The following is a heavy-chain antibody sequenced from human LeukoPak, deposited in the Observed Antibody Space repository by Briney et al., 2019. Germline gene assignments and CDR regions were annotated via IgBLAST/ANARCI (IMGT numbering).Heavy chain of an antibody. CDR1: GFTFSSYA. V-gene: IGHV3-64*01. CDR3: ARDGSDCSGGSCPLYYYYGMDV. Sequence: GGSLRLSCAASGFTFSSYAMHWVRQAPGKGLEYVSAISSNGGSTYYANSVKGRFTISRDNSKNTLYLQMNSLRAEDTAVYYCARDGSDCSGGSCPLYYYYGMDVWGQGTTVTVSS. J-gene: IGHJ6*02. D-gene: IGHD2-15*01. CDR2: ISSNGGST.